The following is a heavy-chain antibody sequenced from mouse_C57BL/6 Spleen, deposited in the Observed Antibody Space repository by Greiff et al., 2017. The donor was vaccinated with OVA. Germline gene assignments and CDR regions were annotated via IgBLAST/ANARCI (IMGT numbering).Heavy chain of an antibody. D-gene: IGHD4-1*01. Sequence: QVQLQQPGAELVKPGASVKLSCKASGYTFTSYWMQWVKQRPGQGLEWIGEIDPSDSYTNYNQKFKGKATLTVDPSSSTAYMQLSSLTSEDSAVYYCARGWDEGGYWGQGTTLTVSS. CDR1: GYTFTSYW. CDR3: ARGWDEGGY. J-gene: IGHJ2*01. CDR2: IDPSDSYT. V-gene: IGHV1-50*01.